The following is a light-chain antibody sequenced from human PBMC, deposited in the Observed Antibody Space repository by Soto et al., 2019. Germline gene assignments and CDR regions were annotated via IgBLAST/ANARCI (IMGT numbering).Light chain of an antibody. J-gene: IGKJ5*01. CDR1: QGISSY. CDR3: QQLNSYPPGT. Sequence: IQLTQSPSSLSASVGDIVTITCRASQGISSYLAWYQQKPGKAPKLLIYAASTLQSGVPSRFSGSGSGTDFTLTISSLQPEDFATYYCQQLNSYPPGTFGQGTRLEIK. CDR2: AAS. V-gene: IGKV1-9*01.